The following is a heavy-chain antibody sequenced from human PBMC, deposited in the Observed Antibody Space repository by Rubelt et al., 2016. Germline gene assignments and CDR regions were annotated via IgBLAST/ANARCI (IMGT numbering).Heavy chain of an antibody. Sequence: QVQLQESGPGLVKTSETLSLTCTVSGGSITNSDYFWGWIRQPPGKGLEWIGSFFYSGSNYYNPSLKSRVTISADTSKNQVSLKLSSVTAADTAVYYCASSLSGSPNFDYWGQGTLVTVSS. CDR1: GGSITNSDYF. V-gene: IGHV4-39*07. D-gene: IGHD3-10*01. CDR2: FFYSGSN. CDR3: ASSLSGSPNFDY. J-gene: IGHJ4*02.